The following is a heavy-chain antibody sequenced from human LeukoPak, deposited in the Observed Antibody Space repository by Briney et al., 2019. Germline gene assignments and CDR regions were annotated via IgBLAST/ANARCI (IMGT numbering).Heavy chain of an antibody. Sequence: ASVKVSCKTSGYTFIGYYMDLVRQAPGQGLEWMGRINPNTGDADYAQKFQGRVTMTRDTAITTAYMELSRLTSDATAVYYCARDATGDLVYWGQGTLVTVSS. J-gene: IGHJ4*02. V-gene: IGHV1-2*06. CDR3: ARDATGDLVY. D-gene: IGHD7-27*01. CDR1: GYTFIGYY. CDR2: INPNTGDA.